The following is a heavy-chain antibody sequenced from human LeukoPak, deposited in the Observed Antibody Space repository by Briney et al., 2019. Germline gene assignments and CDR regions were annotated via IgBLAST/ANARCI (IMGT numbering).Heavy chain of an antibody. CDR2: VYYSGSA. Sequence: SETLSLTCTVSGGSVGSGTYYWSWIRQSPGKGLEWIGNVYYSGSAYYNPSLKSRVTMSVDTSKNQFSLKLSSVTAADTAVYYCASASTVTPEYFDYWGQGTLVTVSS. CDR1: GGSVGSGTYY. J-gene: IGHJ4*02. CDR3: ASASTVTPEYFDY. V-gene: IGHV4-39*07. D-gene: IGHD4-17*01.